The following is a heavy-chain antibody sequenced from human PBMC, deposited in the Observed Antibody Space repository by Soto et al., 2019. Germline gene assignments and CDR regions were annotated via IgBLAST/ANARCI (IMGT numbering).Heavy chain of an antibody. Sequence: EVQLVESGGGLVQPGRSLRLSCAASGFTFDDYAMHWVRQAPGKGLEWVSGISWNSGSIGYADSVKGRFTISRDNAKNSLYLQMTSLRAEDTALYYCVKGGSYQARSIDYWGQGTLVTVSS. CDR3: VKGGSYQARSIDY. D-gene: IGHD1-26*01. CDR2: ISWNSGSI. V-gene: IGHV3-9*01. CDR1: GFTFDDYA. J-gene: IGHJ4*02.